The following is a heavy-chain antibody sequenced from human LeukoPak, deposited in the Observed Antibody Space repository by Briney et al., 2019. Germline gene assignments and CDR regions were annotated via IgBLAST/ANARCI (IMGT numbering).Heavy chain of an antibody. J-gene: IGHJ5*02. CDR3: ARDGCSGGTCYWFDP. CDR1: GFTVSSNY. V-gene: IGHV3-66*01. D-gene: IGHD2-15*01. CDR2: IYSGGST. Sequence: GGSLRLSCAASGFTVSSNYMSLVRQAPGKGLEWVSVIYSGGSTYYADSVRGRFTISRDNAKNSLYLQMNSLRAEDTAVYYCARDGCSGGTCYWFDPWGQGTLVTVSS.